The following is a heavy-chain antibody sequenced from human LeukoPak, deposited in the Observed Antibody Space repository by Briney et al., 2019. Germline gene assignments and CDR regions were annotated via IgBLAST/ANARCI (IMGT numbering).Heavy chain of an antibody. CDR1: GGSISSYY. D-gene: IGHD1-14*01. CDR3: ASLAGRTTNWFDP. CDR2: IYYSGST. V-gene: IGHV4-59*01. Sequence: PSETLSLTCTVSGGSISSYYWSWIRQPPGKGLEWIGYIYYSGSTNYNPSLKSRATISVDTSKNQFSLKLSSVTAADTAVYYCASLAGRTTNWFDPWGQGTLVTVSS. J-gene: IGHJ5*02.